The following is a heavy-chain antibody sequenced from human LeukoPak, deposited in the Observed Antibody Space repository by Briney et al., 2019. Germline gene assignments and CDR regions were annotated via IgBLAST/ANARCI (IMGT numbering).Heavy chain of an antibody. CDR1: GFTFSSYA. D-gene: IGHD6-19*01. CDR2: ISWNSGSI. CDR3: AKDIGAVAGTSDY. J-gene: IGHJ4*02. V-gene: IGHV3-9*01. Sequence: GGSLRLSCAASGFTFSSYAMHWVRQAPGKGLEWVSGISWNSGSIGYADSVKGRFTISRDNAKNSLYLQMNSLRAEDTALYYCAKDIGAVAGTSDYWGQGTLVTVSS.